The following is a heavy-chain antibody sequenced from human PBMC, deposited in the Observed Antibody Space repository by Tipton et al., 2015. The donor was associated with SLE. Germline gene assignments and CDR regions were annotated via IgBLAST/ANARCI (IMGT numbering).Heavy chain of an antibody. V-gene: IGHV4-31*03. Sequence: TLSLTCTVSGGSIRIGNYFCTWIRHHPGKGLEWIGYIEYSGATFSNPSLTTRISISVDTSKNQFSLKMRSVTAADTAVYYCARDGPVHFDKNMDVWGKGTTVTV. CDR1: GGSIRIGNYF. J-gene: IGHJ6*04. D-gene: IGHD3-10*01. CDR2: IEYSGAT. CDR3: ARDGPVHFDKNMDV.